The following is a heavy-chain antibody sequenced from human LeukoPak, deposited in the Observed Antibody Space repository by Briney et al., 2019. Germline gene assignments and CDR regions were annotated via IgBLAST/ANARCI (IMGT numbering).Heavy chain of an antibody. CDR1: GGSISSSNW. D-gene: IGHD3-3*01. CDR3: ARGVGSITIFGVVITSRFDH. Sequence: SETLSLTCAVSGGSISSSNWWRWVRQPPGKGLEWIGEIYHSGSTNYNPSLKSRVTISVDKSKNQFSLKLTTVNAADTAVYYCARGVGSITIFGVVITSRFDHWGQGTLVTVSS. CDR2: IYHSGST. J-gene: IGHJ5*02. V-gene: IGHV4-4*02.